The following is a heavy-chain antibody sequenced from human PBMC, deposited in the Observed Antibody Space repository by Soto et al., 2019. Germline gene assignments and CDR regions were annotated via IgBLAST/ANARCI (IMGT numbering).Heavy chain of an antibody. CDR1: GSTFTSYG. CDR2: ISAYNGNT. J-gene: IGHJ6*02. D-gene: IGHD3-10*01. Sequence: QVELGQSGAEVKKPGASGKVSCKASGSTFTSYGISWLRQSPGQGLEWMGGISAYNGNTNYAQKLQGRVTMTTDTSTSTAYMELRSLRSDDTAVYYCARSMVRGVGYYYYGIDVWGQGNTVTVSS. CDR3: ARSMVRGVGYYYYGIDV. V-gene: IGHV1-18*01.